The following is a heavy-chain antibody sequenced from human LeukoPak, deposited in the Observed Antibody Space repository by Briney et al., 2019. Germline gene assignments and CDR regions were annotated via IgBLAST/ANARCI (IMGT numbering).Heavy chain of an antibody. D-gene: IGHD3-10*01. V-gene: IGHV4-59*08. J-gene: IGHJ6*02. CDR1: GGSISSYY. CDR2: IYYSGST. CDR3: ARHCNYYGSGSYYYYGMGV. Sequence: SETLSLTCTVSGGSISSYYWSWIRQPPGKGLEWIGYIYYSGSTNYNPSLKSRVTISVDTSKNQFSLKLSSVTAADTAVYYCARHCNYYGSGSYYYYGMGVWGQGTTVTVSS.